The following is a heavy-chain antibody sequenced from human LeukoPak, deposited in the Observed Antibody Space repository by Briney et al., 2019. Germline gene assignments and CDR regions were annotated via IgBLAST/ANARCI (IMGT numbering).Heavy chain of an antibody. V-gene: IGHV1-2*02. CDR1: GYTFTGYY. J-gene: IGHJ5*02. Sequence: ASVKVSCKASGYTFTGYYMHWVRQAPGQGLEWMGWINPNSGGTNYAQKFQGRVTMTRDTSISTAYMELRSLRSDDTAVYYCARAVFPSSGYYYGSGRRRWFDPWGQGTLVTVSS. D-gene: IGHD3-10*01. CDR3: ARAVFPSSGYYYGSGRRRWFDP. CDR2: INPNSGGT.